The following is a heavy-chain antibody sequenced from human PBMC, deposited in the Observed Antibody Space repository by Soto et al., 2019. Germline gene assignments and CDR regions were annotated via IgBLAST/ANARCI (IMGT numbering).Heavy chain of an antibody. D-gene: IGHD4-17*01. CDR2: ISYSGST. CDR1: GGSVSSGSYY. J-gene: IGHJ6*02. CDR3: AREPTTVTNYYYYALDV. Sequence: QVQLQESGPGLVKPSETLSLTCTVSGGSVSSGSYYWSWIRQPPGKGLEWIGYISYSGSTNYNPPRKSRVTLAVATAKNQFPLKLSSVTAADTAVYYCAREPTTVTNYYYYALDVWGQGTTVTVSS. V-gene: IGHV4-61*01.